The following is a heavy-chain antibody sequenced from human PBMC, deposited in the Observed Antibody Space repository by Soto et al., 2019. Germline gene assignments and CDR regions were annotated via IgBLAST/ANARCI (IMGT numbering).Heavy chain of an antibody. CDR2: INYSGRS. D-gene: IGHD2-15*01. Sequence: QVQLQESGPGLVKSSETLSLTCSVSGDSSSTYYWGWIRQPPGKGLEWIGYINYSGRSNNNPYIKSRISVSVDASNKQVPLKLTSLCGAFTAVYYCARSYCADFVDCVRCDPYGHGNL. CDR1: GDSSSTYY. V-gene: IGHV4-59*01. CDR3: ARSYCADFVDCVRCDP. J-gene: IGHJ5*02.